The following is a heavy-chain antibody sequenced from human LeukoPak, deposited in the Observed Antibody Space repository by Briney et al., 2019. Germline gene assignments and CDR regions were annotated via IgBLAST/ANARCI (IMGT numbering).Heavy chain of an antibody. CDR3: ARRALLWFGELRSDAFDI. CDR1: GGSISSYY. J-gene: IGHJ3*02. V-gene: IGHV4-4*07. D-gene: IGHD3-10*01. CDR2: IYTSGST. Sequence: PSETLSLTCTVSGGSISSYYWSWIRQPAGKGLEWIGRIYTSGSTNYNPSLKSRVTMSVDTSKNQFSLKLSSVTAADTAVYYCARRALLWFGELRSDAFDIWGQGTMVTVSS.